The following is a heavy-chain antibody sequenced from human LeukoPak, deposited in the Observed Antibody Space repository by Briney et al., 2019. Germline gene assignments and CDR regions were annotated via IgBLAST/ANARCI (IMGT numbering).Heavy chain of an antibody. CDR3: ARDSGSSVFSAFDI. D-gene: IGHD5-12*01. J-gene: IGHJ3*02. Sequence: SETLSLTCTVSGGSISSRSYSWGWIRQPPGKGLEWIGSIYHSGSTYYNPSLKSRVTISVDTSKNHFSLKLSSVTAADTAVYYCARDSGSSVFSAFDIWGQGTMVTVSS. V-gene: IGHV4-39*02. CDR2: IYHSGST. CDR1: GGSISSRSYS.